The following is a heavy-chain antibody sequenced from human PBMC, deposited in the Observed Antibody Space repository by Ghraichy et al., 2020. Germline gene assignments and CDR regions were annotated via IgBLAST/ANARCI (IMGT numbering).Heavy chain of an antibody. V-gene: IGHV4-59*01. J-gene: IGHJ6*03. CDR3: ARRSGGQQLVYYYYYYMDV. Sequence: SETLSLTCTVSNGSISSYYWSLIRQPPGKGLEWIGYIFYNGSTNYNPSLKSRVTISVDTSKNQFSLRLSSVTAADTAVYYCARRSGGQQLVYYYYYYMDVWGKGTTVTVSS. D-gene: IGHD6-13*01. CDR2: IFYNGST. CDR1: NGSISSYY.